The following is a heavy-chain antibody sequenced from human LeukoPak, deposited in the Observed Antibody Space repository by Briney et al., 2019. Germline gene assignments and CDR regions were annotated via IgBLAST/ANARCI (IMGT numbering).Heavy chain of an antibody. D-gene: IGHD3-22*01. CDR1: GFTFGNSA. CDR2: ISYDGSNK. CDR3: AKADYYDSSGRPYPDY. Sequence: GGSLRLSCAVSGFTFGNSAMSWVRQAPGKGLEWVAVISYDGSNKYYADSVKGRFTISRDNSKNTLYLQMNSLRAEDTAVYYCAKADYYDSSGRPYPDYWGQGTLVTVSS. J-gene: IGHJ4*02. V-gene: IGHV3-30*18.